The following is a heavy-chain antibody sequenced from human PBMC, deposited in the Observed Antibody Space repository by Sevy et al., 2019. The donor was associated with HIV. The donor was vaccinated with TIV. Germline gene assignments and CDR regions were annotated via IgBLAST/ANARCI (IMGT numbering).Heavy chain of an antibody. CDR3: ARDGRGISAFDI. J-gene: IGHJ3*02. Sequence: GGSLRLSCTASEFTFSSHAVSWVRQAPGKGLEWVSGISGNGENTHYADSVRGRFTISRDNFKNTLYLQMNSLRAEDTALYYCARDGRGISAFDIWGQGTMVTVSS. D-gene: IGHD3-3*02. CDR2: ISGNGENT. CDR1: EFTFSSHA. V-gene: IGHV3-23*01.